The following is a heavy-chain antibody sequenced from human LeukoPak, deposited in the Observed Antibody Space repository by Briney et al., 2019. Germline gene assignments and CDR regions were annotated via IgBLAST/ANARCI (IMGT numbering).Heavy chain of an antibody. V-gene: IGHV3-30*02. D-gene: IGHD6-6*01. J-gene: IGHJ4*02. CDR1: GFTFSSYG. Sequence: GGSLRLSCAASGFTFSSYGMHWVRQAPGKGLEWVAFIRYDGSNKYYADSVKGRFTISRDNSKNTLYLQMNSLRAEDTAVYYCAKDPDKPNSSSSRLMDYWGQGTLVTVSS. CDR2: IRYDGSNK. CDR3: AKDPDKPNSSSSRLMDY.